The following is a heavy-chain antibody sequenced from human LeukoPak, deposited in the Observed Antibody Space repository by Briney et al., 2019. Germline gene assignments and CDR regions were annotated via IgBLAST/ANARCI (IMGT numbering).Heavy chain of an antibody. V-gene: IGHV1-69*01. CDR2: IIPIFGTA. D-gene: IGHD1-26*01. Sequence: GTSVTVSCKASGGTFSGYAISWVRQAPGQGLEWMGGIIPIFGTANYAQKFQGRVTITADESTSTAYMELSSLRSEDTAVYYCAKSQGGTDAFDIWGQGTMVTVSS. CDR3: AKSQGGTDAFDI. J-gene: IGHJ3*02. CDR1: GGTFSGYA.